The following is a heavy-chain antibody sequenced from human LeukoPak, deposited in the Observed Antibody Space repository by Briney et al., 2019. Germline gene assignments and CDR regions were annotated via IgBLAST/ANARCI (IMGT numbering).Heavy chain of an antibody. D-gene: IGHD5-24*01. V-gene: IGHV3-48*04. Sequence: GGSLRLSCAASGFTFSSYSMNWVRQAPGKGLEWVSYISSSSSTIYYADSVKGRFTISRDNAKNSLCLQMNSLRAEDTAAYYCAREMAGDYFDYWGQGTLVTVSS. CDR1: GFTFSSYS. CDR2: ISSSSSTI. J-gene: IGHJ4*02. CDR3: AREMAGDYFDY.